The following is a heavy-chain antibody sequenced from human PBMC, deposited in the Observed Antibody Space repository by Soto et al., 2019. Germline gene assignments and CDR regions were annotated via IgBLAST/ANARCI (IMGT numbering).Heavy chain of an antibody. CDR1: GFTFSSYG. V-gene: IGHV3-30*03. D-gene: IGHD6-19*01. CDR3: ATIAVPPAFDI. CDR2: ISYDGSNK. J-gene: IGHJ3*02. Sequence: GGSLRLSCAASGFTFSSYGMHWVRQAPGKGLEWVAVISYDGSNKYYADSVKGRFTISRDNSKNTLYLQMNSLRAEDTAVYYCATIAVPPAFDIWGQGTMVTVS.